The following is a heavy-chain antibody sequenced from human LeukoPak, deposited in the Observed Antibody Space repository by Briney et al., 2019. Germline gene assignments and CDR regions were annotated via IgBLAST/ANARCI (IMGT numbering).Heavy chain of an antibody. CDR1: GYTFTSYG. J-gene: IGHJ6*03. CDR3: ARVSVGATRAYYYYYYMDV. Sequence: GASVKASCKASGYTFTSYGISWVRQAPGQGLEWMGWISAYNGNTNYAQKLQGRVTMTTDTSTSTAYMELRSLRSDDTAVYYCARVSVGATRAYYYYYYMDVWGKGTTVTVSS. V-gene: IGHV1-18*01. D-gene: IGHD1-26*01. CDR2: ISAYNGNT.